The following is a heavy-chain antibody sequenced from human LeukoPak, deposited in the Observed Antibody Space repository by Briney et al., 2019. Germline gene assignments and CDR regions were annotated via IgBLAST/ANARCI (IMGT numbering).Heavy chain of an antibody. J-gene: IGHJ4*02. D-gene: IGHD2-15*01. V-gene: IGHV1-69*01. CDR2: IIPISGSA. Sequence: SVKVSCKASGGTFSSYAINWVRQAPGQGLEWIGGIIPISGSAYSAQKFRGRLTITADESTTTAYMELSSLTSEDTAVFYCARGTRTLEAAPFDYWGQGTLVTVSS. CDR1: GGTFSSYA. CDR3: ARGTRTLEAAPFDY.